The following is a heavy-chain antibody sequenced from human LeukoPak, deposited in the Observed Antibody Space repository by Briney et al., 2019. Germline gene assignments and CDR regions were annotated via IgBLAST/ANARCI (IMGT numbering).Heavy chain of an antibody. Sequence: GGSLRLSCAASGFTFSSYWMHWVRQAPGKGLVWVSRIKSDGSNTNYADSVKGRFTISRDNAKNTLYLQMNSLRAEDTAVYYCASGLVGATLINWGQGTLVTVSS. D-gene: IGHD1-26*01. V-gene: IGHV3-74*01. CDR1: GFTFSSYW. J-gene: IGHJ4*02. CDR3: ASGLVGATLIN. CDR2: IKSDGSNT.